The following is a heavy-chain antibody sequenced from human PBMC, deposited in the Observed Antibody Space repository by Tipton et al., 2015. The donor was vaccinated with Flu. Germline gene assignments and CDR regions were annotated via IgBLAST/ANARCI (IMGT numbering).Heavy chain of an antibody. V-gene: IGHV3-48*02. D-gene: IGHD4-23*01. J-gene: IGHJ6*02. CDR3: TRGRQVTEYYYGMDV. CDR1: GFSFGEYN. Sequence: GSLRLSCAGSGFSFGEYNMNWVRQAPGKGLEWVAYIGNTWTTKYYLDSVKGRFTISRDNGKNSLYLQMNSLRDEDSAVYYCTRGRQVTEYYYGMDVWGQGTTVIVSS. CDR2: IGNTWTTK.